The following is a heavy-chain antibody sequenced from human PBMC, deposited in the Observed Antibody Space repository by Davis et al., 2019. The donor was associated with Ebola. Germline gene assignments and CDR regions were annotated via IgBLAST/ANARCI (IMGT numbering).Heavy chain of an antibody. Sequence: GESLKISCAASGFTFSTYSMNWVRQAPGKGLEWVSSISSSSYIYYADSVKGRFTISRDNAKKSLYLQMNSLRAEDTAVYYCARGVDTAMVTLPYHFEYWGQGTLVTVSS. J-gene: IGHJ4*02. CDR3: ARGVDTAMVTLPYHFEY. V-gene: IGHV3-21*01. CDR1: GFTFSTYS. D-gene: IGHD5-18*01. CDR2: ISSSSYI.